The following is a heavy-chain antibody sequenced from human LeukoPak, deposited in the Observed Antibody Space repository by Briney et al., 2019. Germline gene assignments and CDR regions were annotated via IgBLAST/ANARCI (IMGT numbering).Heavy chain of an antibody. J-gene: IGHJ4*02. Sequence: GGSLRLSCAASGFTFSDHYMSWVRQAPGKGLEWVSAISGSGGSTYYADSVKGRFTISRDNSKNTLYLQMNSLRAEDTAVYYCAKVISYLGGSDYWGQGTLVTVSS. CDR3: AKVISYLGGSDY. V-gene: IGHV3-23*01. CDR1: GFTFSDHY. D-gene: IGHD1-26*01. CDR2: ISGSGGST.